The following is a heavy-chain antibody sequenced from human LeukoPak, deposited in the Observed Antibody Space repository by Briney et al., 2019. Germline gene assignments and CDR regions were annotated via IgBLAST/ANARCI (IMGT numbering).Heavy chain of an antibody. D-gene: IGHD3-10*01. CDR2: MNPNSGNT. J-gene: IGHJ5*02. V-gene: IGHV1-8*01. CDR3: ARGRYYGSGSYNWFDP. CDR1: GYTFTSYD. Sequence: EASVKVSCKASGYTFTSYDINWVRQATGQGLEWMGWMNPNSGNTGYAQKFQGRVTMTRNTSISTAYMELSSLRSEDTAVYYCARGRYYGSGSYNWFDPWGQGTLVTVSS.